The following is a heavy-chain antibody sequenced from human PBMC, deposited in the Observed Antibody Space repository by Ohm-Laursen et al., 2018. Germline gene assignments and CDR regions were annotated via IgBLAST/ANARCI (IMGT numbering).Heavy chain of an antibody. CDR3: AKNHGSGSYFYDY. J-gene: IGHJ4*02. D-gene: IGHD1-26*01. CDR2: ISGSGGST. Sequence: SLRLSCAASGFTFTNYAMSWVRQAPGKGLEWVSAISGSGGSTYYADSVKGRFTISRDNSKNTLYLQMNSLRAEDTAVYYCAKNHGSGSYFYDYWGQGTLVTVSS. V-gene: IGHV3-23*01. CDR1: GFTFTNYA.